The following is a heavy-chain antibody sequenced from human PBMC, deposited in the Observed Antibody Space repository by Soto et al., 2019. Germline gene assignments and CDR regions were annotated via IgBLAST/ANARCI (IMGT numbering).Heavy chain of an antibody. CDR2: IYHSGNT. Sequence: SETLSLTCTVSGGSITTGGSYWSWIRQHPGKGLEWIGNIYHSGNTYYNPSLKSRLTISVDTSKNHFSLMVDSVTAADTAVYYCARARFQVLYGKPYFDSWGQGTLVTSPQ. V-gene: IGHV4-31*03. J-gene: IGHJ4*02. CDR3: ARARFQVLYGKPYFDS. D-gene: IGHD2-2*02. CDR1: GGSITTGGSY.